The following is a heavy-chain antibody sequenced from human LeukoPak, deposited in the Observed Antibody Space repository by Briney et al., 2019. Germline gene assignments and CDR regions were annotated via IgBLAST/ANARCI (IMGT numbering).Heavy chain of an antibody. CDR3: AKDNYNWNEHTFDY. J-gene: IGHJ4*02. V-gene: IGHV3-23*01. CDR1: GFTFSSYA. D-gene: IGHD1-20*01. Sequence: PGGSLRLSCAASGFTFSSYAMSWVRQAPGKGLEWVSAISGSGGSTYYADSVKGRFTIYRDNSKNTLYLQMNSLRAEDTAVYYCAKDNYNWNEHTFDYWGQGTLVTVSS. CDR2: ISGSGGST.